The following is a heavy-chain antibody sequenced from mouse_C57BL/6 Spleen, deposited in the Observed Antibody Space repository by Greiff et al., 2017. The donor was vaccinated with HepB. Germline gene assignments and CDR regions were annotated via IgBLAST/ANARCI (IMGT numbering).Heavy chain of an antibody. CDR2: ISYDGSN. V-gene: IGHV3-6*01. CDR1: GYSITSGYY. D-gene: IGHD1-1*01. Sequence: DVQLQESGPGLVKPSQSLSLTCSVTGYSITSGYYWNWIRQFPGNKLEWMGYISYDGSNNYNPSLKNRISLTRDTSKNPFYLKLNSVTTEDTATYYCARLLRYDAMDYWGQGTSVTVSS. CDR3: ARLLRYDAMDY. J-gene: IGHJ4*01.